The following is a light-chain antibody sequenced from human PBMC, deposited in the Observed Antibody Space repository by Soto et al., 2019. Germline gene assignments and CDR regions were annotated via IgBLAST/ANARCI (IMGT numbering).Light chain of an antibody. V-gene: IGKV3-20*01. CDR1: QSVTSNY. J-gene: IGKJ1*01. CDR3: QQYGSSPRT. CDR2: GAS. Sequence: EVVLTQSPGTLSLSPGERATLSCRASQSVTSNYLAWYQQKPGQAPTLLIYGASSRATGIPDRFSGSGSGTDFTLTISRLEPEDFAVYYCQQYGSSPRTFGQGSMVDVK.